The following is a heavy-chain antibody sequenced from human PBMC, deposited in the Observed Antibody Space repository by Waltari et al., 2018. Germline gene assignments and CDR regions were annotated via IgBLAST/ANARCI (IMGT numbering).Heavy chain of an antibody. CDR3: AFSLDSDDAFDI. CDR1: GYSFTNYW. D-gene: IGHD3-9*01. Sequence: EVQLVQSGAEVKKPGESLKISCKGSGYSFTNYWISWVRQMPGKGLEWMGRIDPSDSYTNYSPAFQGHVTNSADKSISTAYLQWSSLKASDTAIYYCAFSLDSDDAFDIWGQGTMVTVSS. V-gene: IGHV5-10-1*03. J-gene: IGHJ3*02. CDR2: IDPSDSYT.